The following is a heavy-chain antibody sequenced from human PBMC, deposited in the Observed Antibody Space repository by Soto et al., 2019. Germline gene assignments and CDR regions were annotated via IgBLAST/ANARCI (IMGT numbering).Heavy chain of an antibody. J-gene: IGHJ6*02. CDR1: GYTFISYG. V-gene: IGHV1-18*01. Sequence: QVQLVQSGAEVKKPGASVKVSCKASGYTFISYGISWVRQAPGQGLEWMGWISAYNGNTNYAQKFQGRGTMSTDTSTSTAYMEVRSLRSYDTAVYDCAITKREVIAAAVTDRYGMDVWGQGTTVTVSS. CDR3: AITKREVIAAAVTDRYGMDV. CDR2: ISAYNGNT. D-gene: IGHD6-13*01.